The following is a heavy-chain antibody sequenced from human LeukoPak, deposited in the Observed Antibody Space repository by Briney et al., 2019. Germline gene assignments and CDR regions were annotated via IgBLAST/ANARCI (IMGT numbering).Heavy chain of an antibody. D-gene: IGHD3-22*01. CDR2: ISSSSSTI. CDR3: AHRPYDSSGYYSN. V-gene: IGHV3-48*04. J-gene: IGHJ4*02. Sequence: GGSLRLSCAASGFTFSSYSMNWVRQAPGKGLEWVSYISSSSSTIYYADSVKGRFTISRDNAKNSLYLQMNSLRAEDTAVYYCAHRPYDSSGYYSNWGQGTLVTVSS. CDR1: GFTFSSYS.